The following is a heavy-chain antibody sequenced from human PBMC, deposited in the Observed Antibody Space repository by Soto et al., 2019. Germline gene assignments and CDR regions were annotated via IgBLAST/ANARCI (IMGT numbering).Heavy chain of an antibody. CDR1: GGSISSYY. J-gene: IGHJ4*02. V-gene: IGHV4-59*01. CDR3: ARSYSSSWYFDY. D-gene: IGHD6-13*01. CDR2: IYYSGST. Sequence: SETLSLTCTVSGGSISSYYLSWIRQPPGKGLEWIGYIYYSGSTNYNPSLKSRVTISVDTSKNQFSLKLSSVTAADTAVYYCARSYSSSWYFDYWGQGTLVTVSS.